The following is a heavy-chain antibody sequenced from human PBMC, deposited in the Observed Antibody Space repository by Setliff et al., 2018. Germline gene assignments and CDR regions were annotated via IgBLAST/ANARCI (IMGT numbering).Heavy chain of an antibody. V-gene: IGHV1-18*01. CDR3: ARDRKSSPEHYYFDY. CDR2: IGAYTGNT. J-gene: IGHJ4*02. Sequence: ASVKVSCKASGYTLINYGISWVRQAPGQGLEWMGWIGAYTGNTNYAQKFQGRVTMNTDTSTSTAYMELGSLTSDDTAVYYCARDRKSSPEHYYFDYWGQGTLVTVSS. CDR1: GYTLINYG.